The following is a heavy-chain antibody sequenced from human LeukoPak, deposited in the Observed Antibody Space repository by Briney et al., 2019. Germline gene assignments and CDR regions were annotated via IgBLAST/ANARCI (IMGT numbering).Heavy chain of an antibody. J-gene: IGHJ4*02. CDR1: GASISSGSYY. CDR2: IYYSGST. Sequence: SETLSLTCTVSGASISSGSYYWGWIRQPPGKGLEWIGTIYYSGSTYYNPSLKSRLTISVDTSRNQFSLRLSSVTAADTAVYYCIRENPQQGSEDYWGQGTLVTVSS. CDR3: IRENPQQGSEDY. D-gene: IGHD3-10*01. V-gene: IGHV4-39*07.